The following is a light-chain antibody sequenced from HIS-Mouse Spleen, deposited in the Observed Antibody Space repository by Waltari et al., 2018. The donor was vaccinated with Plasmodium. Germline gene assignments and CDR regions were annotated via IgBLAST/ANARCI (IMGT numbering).Light chain of an antibody. Sequence: QSALTQPPSASGSPGQSVTISCTGTSSDVGGYNYVSWYQQHPGKAPKLMIYEVSKRPSGCPDRVSGSKSGNTASLTVSGLQAEDEADYYCSSYAGSNNLVFGGGTKLTVL. CDR2: EVS. V-gene: IGLV2-8*01. CDR1: SSDVGGYNY. J-gene: IGLJ2*01. CDR3: SSYAGSNNLV.